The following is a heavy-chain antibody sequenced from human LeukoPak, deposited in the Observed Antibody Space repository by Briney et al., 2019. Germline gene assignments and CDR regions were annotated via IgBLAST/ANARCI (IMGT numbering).Heavy chain of an antibody. D-gene: IGHD3-10*01. J-gene: IGHJ4*02. CDR2: IKSKTDGGTT. V-gene: IGHV3-15*01. CDR1: GFTFSSYA. Sequence: GGSLRLSCAASGFTFSSYAMSWVRQAPGKGLEWVGRIKSKTDGGTTDYAAPVKGRFTISRDDSKNTLYLQMNSLKTEDTAVYYCTTVLMDYYGDYWGQGTLVTVSS. CDR3: TTVLMDYYGDY.